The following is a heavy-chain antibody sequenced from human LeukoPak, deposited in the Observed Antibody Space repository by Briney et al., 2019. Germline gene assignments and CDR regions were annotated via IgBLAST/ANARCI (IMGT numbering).Heavy chain of an antibody. CDR1: GFTLSSYA. CDR3: ARGGYSAYGNLVSYYHYYMDV. V-gene: IGHV3-23*01. CDR2: ISVSGNT. Sequence: GGSLRLSCAASGFTLSSYAMSWVRQGPGKGLEWVSAISVSGNTYHADSVKGRFTISRDSYKNTLYLQMNSLRAEDAAVYYCARGGYSAYGNLVSYYHYYMDVWGKGTTVTVSS. J-gene: IGHJ6*03. D-gene: IGHD5-12*01.